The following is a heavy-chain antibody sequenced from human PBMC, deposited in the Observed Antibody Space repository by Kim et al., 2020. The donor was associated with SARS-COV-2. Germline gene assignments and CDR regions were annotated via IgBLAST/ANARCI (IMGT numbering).Heavy chain of an antibody. J-gene: IGHJ4*02. CDR2: ISSSGSPI. CDR1: GSTFSSYE. Sequence: GGSLRLSCVGSGSTFSSYEMNWVRQAPGKGLEWVSYISSSGSPIYYADSVKGRFTISRDNARNSLYLQMNSLRAEDTAVYYCAREGLYDILPLENWGQGTLVTVSS. D-gene: IGHD3-9*01. V-gene: IGHV3-48*03. CDR3: AREGLYDILPLEN.